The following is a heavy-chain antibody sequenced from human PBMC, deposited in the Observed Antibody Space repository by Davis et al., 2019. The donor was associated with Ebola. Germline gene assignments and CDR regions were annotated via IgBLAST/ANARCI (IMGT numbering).Heavy chain of an antibody. Sequence: MPGGSLRLSCTVSGGSISSSSYYWGWIRQPPGKGLEWIGSIYYSGSTYYNPSLKSRVTISVDTSKNQFSLKLSSVTAADTAVYYCAREGFWSGYRSRFDYWGQGTLVTVSS. D-gene: IGHD3-3*01. CDR2: IYYSGST. CDR1: GGSISSSSYY. CDR3: AREGFWSGYRSRFDY. V-gene: IGHV4-39*02. J-gene: IGHJ4*02.